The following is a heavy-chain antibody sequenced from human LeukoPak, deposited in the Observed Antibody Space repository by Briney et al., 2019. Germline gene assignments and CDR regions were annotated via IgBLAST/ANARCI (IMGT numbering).Heavy chain of an antibody. CDR2: INHSGST. J-gene: IGHJ5*02. D-gene: IGHD3-9*01. CDR1: GGSISSYY. V-gene: IGHV4-34*01. CDR3: ARSHTGGYFDWLLSGFDP. Sequence: PSETLSLTCTVSGGSISSYYWSWIRQPPGKGLEWIGEINHSGSTNYNPSLKSRVTISVDTSKNQFSLKLSSVTAADTAVYYCARSHTGGYFDWLLSGFDPWGQGTLVTVSS.